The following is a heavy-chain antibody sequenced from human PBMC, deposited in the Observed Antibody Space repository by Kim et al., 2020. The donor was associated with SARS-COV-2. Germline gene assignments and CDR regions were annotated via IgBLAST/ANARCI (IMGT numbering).Heavy chain of an antibody. CDR1: GGSFSGYY. D-gene: IGHD5-18*01. V-gene: IGHV4-34*01. Sequence: SETLSLTCAVYGGSFSGYYWSWIRQPPGKGLEWIGEINHSGSTNYNPSLKSRVTISVDTSKNQFSLKLSSVTAADTAVYYCARARGYSYRHAFDIWGQGTMVTVSS. CDR3: ARARGYSYRHAFDI. CDR2: INHSGST. J-gene: IGHJ3*02.